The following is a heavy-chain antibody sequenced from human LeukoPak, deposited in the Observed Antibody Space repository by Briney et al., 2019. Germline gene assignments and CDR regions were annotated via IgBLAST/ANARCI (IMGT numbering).Heavy chain of an antibody. CDR2: INPNSGAT. D-gene: IGHD1-26*01. V-gene: IGHV1-2*02. J-gene: IGHJ5*02. CDR1: EYTFTDYY. CDR3: ARHGRFENWFDP. Sequence: GASVKVSCKASEYTFTDYYIHWVRQAPGQGLEWMGWINPNSGATNYAQQFQGRVTMTTDTSISTAYLDLRRLRTDDTAVYYCARHGRFENWFDPWGPGTLVAVSS.